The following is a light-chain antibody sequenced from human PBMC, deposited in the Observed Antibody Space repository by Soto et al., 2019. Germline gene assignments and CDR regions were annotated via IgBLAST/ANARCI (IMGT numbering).Light chain of an antibody. CDR3: LQDYTYPWT. V-gene: IGKV1-6*01. CDR2: AAS. J-gene: IGKJ1*01. CDR1: QDIRNA. Sequence: AIQMTQSPSSLSPSVGDRVNITCRASQDIRNALGWYQQKPGKAPELLIFAASGLQSGVPSRFSGSGSGTDYTLTLSSLQPEDFATYYCLQDYTYPWTFGQGTKVEIK.